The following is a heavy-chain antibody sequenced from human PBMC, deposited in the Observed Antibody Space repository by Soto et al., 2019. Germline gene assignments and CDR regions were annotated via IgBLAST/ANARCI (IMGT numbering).Heavy chain of an antibody. J-gene: IGHJ4*02. Sequence: GESLKISCKGSGYSFAGYWVTWVRQKPGKGLEWMGRIDPSDSQTYYSPSFRGHVTISVTKSITTVFLQWSSLRASDTAMYYCARQIYDSDTGPNFQYYFDSWGQGTPVTVSS. CDR2: IDPSDSQT. CDR1: GYSFAGYW. CDR3: ARQIYDSDTGPNFQYYFDS. V-gene: IGHV5-10-1*01. D-gene: IGHD3-22*01.